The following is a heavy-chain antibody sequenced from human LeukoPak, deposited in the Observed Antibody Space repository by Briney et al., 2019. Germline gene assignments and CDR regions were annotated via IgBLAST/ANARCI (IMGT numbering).Heavy chain of an antibody. CDR3: ARSPVVTLNFGFAFDI. J-gene: IGHJ3*02. D-gene: IGHD4-23*01. V-gene: IGHV4-30-4*08. CDR2: IYYTGTA. CDR1: GSSITMGDYY. Sequence: PSETLSLTCTVSGSSITMGDYYWSWIRQPPGKGLEWIGYIYYTGTAYYNPSLKSRVTISVDTSKNQFSLKLSSVTAADTAVYYCARSPVVTLNFGFAFDIWGQGTMVTVSS.